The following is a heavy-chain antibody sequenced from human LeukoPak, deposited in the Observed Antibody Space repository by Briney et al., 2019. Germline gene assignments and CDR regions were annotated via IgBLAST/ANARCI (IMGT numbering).Heavy chain of an antibody. CDR1: GFTFRSYE. J-gene: IGHJ4*02. CDR2: ISSSDSTI. CDR3: ARDRYYDSSGYLDY. V-gene: IGHV3-48*03. Sequence: GGSLRLSCAASGFTFRSYEMNWVRQAPGKGLEWVSYISSSDSTIYYADSVKGRFTISRDNAKKSLYLQMNSLRAEDTAIYYCARDRYYDSSGYLDYWGQGTLVTVSS. D-gene: IGHD3-22*01.